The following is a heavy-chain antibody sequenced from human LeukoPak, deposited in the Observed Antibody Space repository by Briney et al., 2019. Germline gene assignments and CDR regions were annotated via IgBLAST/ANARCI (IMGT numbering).Heavy chain of an antibody. CDR2: ISGRGGST. V-gene: IGHV3-23*01. CDR1: GFTFSSYA. Sequence: GGSLRLSCAASGFTFSSYAMTWVRQAPGEGLKWVSVISGRGGSTYYADSVKGRFTISRDNSKNTLYLQMNSLRADDTAVYYCAKDREWDDYAEYDYGGQGTLVTVSA. J-gene: IGHJ4*02. D-gene: IGHD4-17*01. CDR3: AKDREWDDYAEYDY.